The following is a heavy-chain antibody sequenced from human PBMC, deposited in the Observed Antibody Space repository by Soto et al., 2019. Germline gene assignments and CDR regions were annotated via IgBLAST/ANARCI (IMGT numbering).Heavy chain of an antibody. Sequence: VQLQESGPGLVKPSQTLSLTCTVSGGSIRSGGHFWSWVRQQPGKGLEWIGHIYYRGGTSYNLSLESRVAMSVDTSKNEFILKVNSVTAADTAIYYCARFAKEENPKLESWYAFDFWGRGTLVTVSS. J-gene: IGHJ4*02. V-gene: IGHV4-31*03. CDR1: GGSIRSGGHF. D-gene: IGHD6-13*01. CDR3: ARFAKEENPKLESWYAFDF. CDR2: IYYRGGT.